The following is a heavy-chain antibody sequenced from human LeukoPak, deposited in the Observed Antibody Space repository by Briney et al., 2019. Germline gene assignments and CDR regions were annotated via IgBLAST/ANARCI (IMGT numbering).Heavy chain of an antibody. CDR2: ISSSTRRI. CDR3: AREFPPHCSSTSCYPDH. J-gene: IGHJ5*02. V-gene: IGHV3-48*02. Sequence: GGSLRLSCAASGVNFSSYSLNWVRQAPGKGLEWVSYISSSTRRIYYADSVKGRFTISRDSAKNSLYLQMDSLRHEDTAMYYCAREFPPHCSSTSCYPDHWGQGTLVTVAS. D-gene: IGHD2-2*01. CDR1: GVNFSSYS.